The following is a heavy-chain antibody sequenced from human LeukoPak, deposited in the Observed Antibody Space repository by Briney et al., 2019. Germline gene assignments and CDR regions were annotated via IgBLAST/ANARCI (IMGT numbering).Heavy chain of an antibody. CDR1: GFTFSYAW. D-gene: IGHD1-26*01. CDR2: IKSKRDGGTA. J-gene: IGHJ4*02. CDR3: TTDLGSGGLFDY. Sequence: GGSLRLSCAASGFTFSYAWMSWVRQTPGKGLEWVGRIKSKRDGGTADSAAPVKGRFTISRHDSKNTVYLQMNSLKAEDTAVYYCTTDLGSGGLFDYWGQGILVTVSS. V-gene: IGHV3-15*01.